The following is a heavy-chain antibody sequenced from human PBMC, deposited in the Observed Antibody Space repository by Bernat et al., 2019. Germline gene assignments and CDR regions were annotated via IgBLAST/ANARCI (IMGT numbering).Heavy chain of an antibody. Sequence: QVQLVESGGGVVQPGRSLRLSCAASGFTFSSYGMHWVRQAPGKGLEWVAGIWYDGSNKYYADSVKGRFTISRDNSKNTLYLQMNSLRAEDTAVYYCAREIRGRAFDIWGQGTMVTVSS. CDR2: IWYDGSNK. CDR3: AREIRGRAFDI. CDR1: GFTFSSYG. J-gene: IGHJ3*02. D-gene: IGHD3-3*01. V-gene: IGHV3-33*01.